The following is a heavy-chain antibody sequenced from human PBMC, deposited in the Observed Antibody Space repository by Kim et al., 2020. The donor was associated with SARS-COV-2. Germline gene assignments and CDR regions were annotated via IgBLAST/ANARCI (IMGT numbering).Heavy chain of an antibody. CDR3: AKELRADTSALDH. V-gene: IGHV3-23*01. J-gene: IGHJ4*02. Sequence: YYADSVKGRFTSSRDNSKNSLSLEMHSLRAGDTALYYCAKELRADTSALDHWGQGTLVTVSS.